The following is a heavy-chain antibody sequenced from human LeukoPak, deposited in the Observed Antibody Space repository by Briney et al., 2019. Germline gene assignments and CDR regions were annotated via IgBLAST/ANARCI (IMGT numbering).Heavy chain of an antibody. CDR1: GFTFSNAW. V-gene: IGHV3-15*01. D-gene: IGHD2-15*01. Sequence: KSGGSLRLSCAASGFTFSNAWMSWVRQAPGKGLEWVGRIKSKTDGGTTDYAAPVKGRFTISRDDSKNTLYLQMNSLKTEDTAVYYCTTKIYPYCSGGGCYAFDIWGQGTMVTVSS. CDR3: TTKIYPYCSGGGCYAFDI. CDR2: IKSKTDGGTT. J-gene: IGHJ3*02.